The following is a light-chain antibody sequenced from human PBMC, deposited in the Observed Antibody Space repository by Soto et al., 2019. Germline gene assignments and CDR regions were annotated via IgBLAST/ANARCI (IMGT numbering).Light chain of an antibody. CDR3: HHYHNWPMT. CDR2: GAS. Sequence: IVLTQSPATLSLSPGESATLSCRASQSVSSNSLAWYQQKPGQAPRLLIYGASTRATGIPARFSGSESGTEFTLTISSLQSEDFAVYYCHHYHNWPMTFGQGTRLEIK. CDR1: QSVSSN. J-gene: IGKJ5*01. V-gene: IGKV3-15*01.